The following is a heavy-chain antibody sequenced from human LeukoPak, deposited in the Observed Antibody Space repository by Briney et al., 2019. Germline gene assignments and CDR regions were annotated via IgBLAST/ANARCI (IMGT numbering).Heavy chain of an antibody. CDR1: GGSISSSNW. D-gene: IGHD1-26*01. CDR2: IYYSGST. V-gene: IGHV4-4*02. Sequence: PSGTLSLTCAVSGGSISSSNWWSWVRQPPGKGLEWIGSIYYSGSTYNNPSLKSRVTISVDTSKNQFSLKLSSVTAADTAVYYCARNIVGATWLWFDPWGQGTLVTVSS. CDR3: ARNIVGATWLWFDP. J-gene: IGHJ5*02.